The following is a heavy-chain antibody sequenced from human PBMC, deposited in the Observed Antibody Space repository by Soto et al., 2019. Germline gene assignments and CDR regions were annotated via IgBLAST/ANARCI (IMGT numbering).Heavy chain of an antibody. CDR1: GFNFSNYA. CDR3: ARLKLAARINFDS. J-gene: IGHJ4*02. D-gene: IGHD6-6*01. CDR2: ISYDGSRT. V-gene: IGHV3-30*04. Sequence: GGSLRLSCTASGFNFSNYAMHWVRQAPGKGLEWLAVISYDGSRTHDADSVKDRFTISRDNSKKMLFLQMSGLRAEDTAIYYCARLKLAARINFDSWGQGNLVTVSS.